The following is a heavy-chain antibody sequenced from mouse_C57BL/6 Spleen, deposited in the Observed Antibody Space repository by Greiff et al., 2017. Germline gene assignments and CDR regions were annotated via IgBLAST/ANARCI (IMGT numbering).Heavy chain of an antibody. CDR2: IDPFDSYT. CDR3: AVLRLDY. CDR1: GYTFTSYW. D-gene: IGHD1-1*01. Sequence: QVQLQQPGAELVKPGASVKLSCKASGYTFTSYWMQWVKQRPGQGLEWIGEIDPFDSYTNYNQKFKGKATLTVDTSSSTAYMQLSSLTSEDSAVYYCAVLRLDYWGQGTTLTVSS. J-gene: IGHJ2*01. V-gene: IGHV1-50*01.